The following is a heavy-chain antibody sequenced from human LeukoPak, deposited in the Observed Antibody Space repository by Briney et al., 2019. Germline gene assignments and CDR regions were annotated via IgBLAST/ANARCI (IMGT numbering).Heavy chain of an antibody. V-gene: IGHV4-4*07. D-gene: IGHD3-10*01. CDR2: IYTSGST. CDR3: ARGKGIGYYYYYMDV. J-gene: IGHJ6*03. Sequence: PSETLSLTCTVSGGSISSYYWSWIRQPAGKGLEWIGRIYTSGSTNYNPSLKSRVTISVDTSKNQFSLKLSSVTAADTAVYYCARGKGIGYYYYYMDVWGKGTTVTVSS. CDR1: GGSISSYY.